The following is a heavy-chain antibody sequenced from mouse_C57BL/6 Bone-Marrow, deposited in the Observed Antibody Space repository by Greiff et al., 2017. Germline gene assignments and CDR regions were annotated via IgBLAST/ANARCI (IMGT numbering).Heavy chain of an antibody. V-gene: IGHV5-16*01. CDR2: INYDGSST. CDR3: ARHWSPGYAMDY. CDR1: GFTFSDYY. J-gene: IGHJ4*01. Sequence: DVQLVESEGGLVQPGSSMKLSCTASGFTFSDYYMAWVRQVPEKGLEWVANINYDGSSTYYLDSLKSRFIISRDNAKNILYLQMSSLKSEDTATYYCARHWSPGYAMDYWGQGTSVTVSS.